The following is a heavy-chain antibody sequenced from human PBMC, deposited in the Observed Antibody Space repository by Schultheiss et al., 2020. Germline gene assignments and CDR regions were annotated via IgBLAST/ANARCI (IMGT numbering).Heavy chain of an antibody. D-gene: IGHD3-16*02. CDR1: GGSISSYY. Sequence: SETLSLTCTVSGGSISSYYWSWIRQPAGKGLEWIGYIYYSGSTYYNPSLKSRVTISVDTSKNQFSLKLSSVTAADTAVYYCARRGAHYDYVWGSYRPGYYFDYWSQGTLVTVSS. CDR2: IYYSGST. J-gene: IGHJ4*02. CDR3: ARRGAHYDYVWGSYRPGYYFDY. V-gene: IGHV4-59*08.